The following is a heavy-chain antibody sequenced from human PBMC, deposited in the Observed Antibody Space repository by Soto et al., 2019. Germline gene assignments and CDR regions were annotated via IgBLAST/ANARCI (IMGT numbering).Heavy chain of an antibody. CDR2: IIPIFGTA. V-gene: IGHV1-69*06. CDR3: ARAGYSSSWYVSMDV. D-gene: IGHD6-13*01. Sequence: GASVKVSCKASGGTFSSYAISRVRQAPGQGLEWMGGIIPIFGTANYAQKFQGRVTITADKSTSTAYMELSSLRSEDTAVYYCARAGYSSSWYVSMDVWGQGTTVTVSS. CDR1: GGTFSSYA. J-gene: IGHJ6*02.